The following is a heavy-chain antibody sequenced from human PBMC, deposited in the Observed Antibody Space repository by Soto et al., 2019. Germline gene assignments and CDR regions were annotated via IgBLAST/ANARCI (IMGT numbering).Heavy chain of an antibody. J-gene: IGHJ4*02. CDR2: INPNSGGT. Sequence: QVQLVQSGAEVKKPGASVKVSCKASGYTFTGYYMHWVRQAPGQGLEWMGWINPNSGGTNYAQKFQGWVTMNRDTSISTAYMELSRLRSDDTAVYYCAREAGVDILTGYDYWGQGTLVTVSS. D-gene: IGHD3-9*01. V-gene: IGHV1-2*04. CDR1: GYTFTGYY. CDR3: AREAGVDILTGYDY.